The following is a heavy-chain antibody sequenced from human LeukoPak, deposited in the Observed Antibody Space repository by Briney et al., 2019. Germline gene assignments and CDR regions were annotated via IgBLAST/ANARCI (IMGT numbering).Heavy chain of an antibody. CDR3: ARSGRGGAFDI. CDR1: GFTFSSYW. CDR2: IYSDGSRT. Sequence: GGSLRLSCAASGFTFSSYWMHWVRQGPGKGLVWVSRIYSDGSRTTYADSAKGRFTISGDNAKNTLYLQMNSLRAEDTAVYYWARSGRGGAFDIWGHGTMVTVSS. J-gene: IGHJ3*02. V-gene: IGHV3-74*01. D-gene: IGHD1-26*01.